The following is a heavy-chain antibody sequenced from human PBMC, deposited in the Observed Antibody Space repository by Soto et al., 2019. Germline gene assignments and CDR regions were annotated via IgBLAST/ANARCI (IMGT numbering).Heavy chain of an antibody. J-gene: IGHJ1*01. CDR2: IYPGDSDT. CDR3: ARHWPGYCSGGSCYSLETEYFQH. D-gene: IGHD2-15*01. V-gene: IGHV5-51*07. CDR1: GYSFTSYW. Sequence: GESLKSSCKGSGYSFTSYWIGWVHQMPGKGLEWMGIIYPGDSDTRYSPSFQGQVTISADKSISTAYLQCSSLKASDTAMYYCARHWPGYCSGGSCYSLETEYFQHWGQGTLVTVSS.